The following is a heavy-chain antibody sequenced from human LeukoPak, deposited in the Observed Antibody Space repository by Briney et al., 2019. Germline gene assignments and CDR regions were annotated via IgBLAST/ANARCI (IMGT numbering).Heavy chain of an antibody. CDR3: ARARYCSSTSCYPGDI. CDR2: INPNSGGT. Sequence: ASVKVSCKASRYTFTGYYMHWVRRAPGQGGEWIEWINPNSGGTTYAQKFQGRVTMTRDTSISTAYMELSRLRSDDTAVYYCARARYCSSTSCYPGDIWGQGTMVTVSS. V-gene: IGHV1-2*02. J-gene: IGHJ3*02. CDR1: RYTFTGYY. D-gene: IGHD2-2*01.